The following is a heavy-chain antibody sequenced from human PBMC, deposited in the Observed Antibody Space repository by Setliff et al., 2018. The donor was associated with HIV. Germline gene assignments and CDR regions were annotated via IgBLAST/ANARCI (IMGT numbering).Heavy chain of an antibody. J-gene: IGHJ4*02. D-gene: IGHD1-1*01. CDR1: GGSISSSSYY. CDR3: ARRHNDNTLYYFDY. CDR2: IYYTGNT. V-gene: IGHV4-39*01. Sequence: PSETLSLTCTVSGGSISSSSYYWGWIRQPPGKGLEWIGNIYYTGNTYYNPSLESRVTISADTSKNQFSLKLYSVTAADTAIYYCARRHNDNTLYYFDYWGQGTLVTVSS.